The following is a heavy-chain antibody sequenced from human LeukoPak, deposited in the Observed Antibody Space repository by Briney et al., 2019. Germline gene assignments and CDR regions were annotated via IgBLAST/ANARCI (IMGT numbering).Heavy chain of an antibody. D-gene: IGHD1-1*01. CDR3: AKDGESGIQWTQGYFDY. J-gene: IGHJ4*02. CDR2: IRFDGTNK. Sequence: GGSLRLSCAVFGVSLSDHYMGWVRQTPGRGLEWVAFIRFDGTNKAYADSVKGRFTISRDNSYNTVFLQMTGLRADDTAVYYCAKDGESGIQWTQGYFDYWGQGTLVTVSS. V-gene: IGHV3-30*02. CDR1: GVSLSDHY.